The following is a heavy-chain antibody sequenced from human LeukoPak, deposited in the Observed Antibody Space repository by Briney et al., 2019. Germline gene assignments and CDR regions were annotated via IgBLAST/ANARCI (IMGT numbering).Heavy chain of an antibody. CDR3: ARDREVAPAYAFDI. CDR2: INPNSGGT. D-gene: IGHD3-10*01. Sequence: ASVKVSCKASGGTFSSYAISWVRQAPGQGLEWMGRINPNSGGTNYAQKFQGRVTMTRDTSISTAYMVLSRLRSDDTAVYYCARDREVAPAYAFDIWGQGTMVTVSS. CDR1: GGTFSSYA. V-gene: IGHV1-2*06. J-gene: IGHJ3*02.